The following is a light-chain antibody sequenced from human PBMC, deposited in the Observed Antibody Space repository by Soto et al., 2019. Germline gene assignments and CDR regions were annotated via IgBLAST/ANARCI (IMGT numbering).Light chain of an antibody. J-gene: IGLJ2*01. CDR1: SSDVGGYTY. CDR3: SSYTSSTTSVV. Sequence: QSVLTQSASVSGSPGQSITISCTGTSSDVGGYTYVSWYQHHPGKAPKLMIYDVSNRPSGVSSRFSGSKSGNTASLTISGLQAEDEADYYCSSYTSSTTSVVFGGGTQLTVL. CDR2: DVS. V-gene: IGLV2-14*03.